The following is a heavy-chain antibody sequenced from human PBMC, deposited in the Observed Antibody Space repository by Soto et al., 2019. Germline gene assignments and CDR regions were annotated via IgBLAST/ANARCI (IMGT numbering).Heavy chain of an antibody. CDR1: GSTFSSYA. CDR2: ISYDGSNK. J-gene: IGHJ4*02. CDR3: ARDSGSYSYGFSDY. V-gene: IGHV3-30-3*01. Sequence: GESLRLSCAAAGSTFSSYAMHWVRQAPGKGLEWVAVISYDGSNKYYADSVKGRFTIARDNSKNTLYLQMNSQRAEDTAVYYCARDSGSYSYGFSDYWGQGTLVTVSS. D-gene: IGHD5-18*01.